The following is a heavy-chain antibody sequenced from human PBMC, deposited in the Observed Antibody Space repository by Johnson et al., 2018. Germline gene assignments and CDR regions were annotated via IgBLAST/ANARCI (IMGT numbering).Heavy chain of an antibody. CDR1: GFILTSYA. CDR3: AGDTGVGLQQDAFDV. J-gene: IGHJ3*01. Sequence: QVQLVQSGGGVVRPGRSLRLSCAASGFILTSYAMHWVRHAPGKGLEWVAVIGCDGSNKYYADIVKVRFTISRDKSKDTLYMQMNSLRAEDTAVYFRAGDTGVGLQQDAFDVEGGGTMVIGSS. V-gene: IGHV3-33*01. CDR2: IGCDGSNK. D-gene: IGHD4-11*01.